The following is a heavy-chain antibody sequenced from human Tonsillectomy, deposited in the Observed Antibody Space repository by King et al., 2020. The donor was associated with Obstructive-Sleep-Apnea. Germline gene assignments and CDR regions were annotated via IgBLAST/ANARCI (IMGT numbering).Heavy chain of an antibody. CDR3: ASAVYYDFWSGLDY. V-gene: IGHV3-74*01. Sequence: VQLVESGGGLVQPGGSLRLSCAASGFTFSSYCMHWVRQAPRKGLVWVSRINSDGSSTSYADSVKGRFTISRDNAKNTLYLQMNSLRAEDTAVYYCASAVYYDFWSGLDYWGQGTLVTVSS. D-gene: IGHD3-3*01. J-gene: IGHJ4*02. CDR2: INSDGSST. CDR1: GFTFSSYC.